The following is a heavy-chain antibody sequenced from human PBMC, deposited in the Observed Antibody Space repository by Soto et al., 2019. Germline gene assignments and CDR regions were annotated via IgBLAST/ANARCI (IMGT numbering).Heavy chain of an antibody. CDR2: IYHSGST. Sequence: TSETLSLTCTFSGFSISSYYWSWIRQPPGKGLEWIGYIYHSGSTNYNPSLKSRVTISVDTSKNQFSLNLSFVTAADTAVYYCATMGTPATGLYYFDYWGQGTLVTVSS. D-gene: IGHD2-15*01. CDR3: ATMGTPATGLYYFDY. V-gene: IGHV4-59*08. CDR1: GFSISSYY. J-gene: IGHJ4*02.